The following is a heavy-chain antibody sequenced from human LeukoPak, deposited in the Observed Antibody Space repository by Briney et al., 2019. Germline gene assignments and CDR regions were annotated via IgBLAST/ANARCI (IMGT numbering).Heavy chain of an antibody. D-gene: IGHD2-21*02. CDR3: ARPRCGGDCYSDY. Sequence: GGSLRLSCAASGFTFSSYAMHWVRQAPGKGLEWVAVISYDGSNKYYADSVKGRFTISRDNSKNTLYLQMNSLRAEDTAVYYCARPRCGGDCYSDYWGQRTLVTVSS. J-gene: IGHJ4*02. CDR2: ISYDGSNK. CDR1: GFTFSSYA. V-gene: IGHV3-30-3*01.